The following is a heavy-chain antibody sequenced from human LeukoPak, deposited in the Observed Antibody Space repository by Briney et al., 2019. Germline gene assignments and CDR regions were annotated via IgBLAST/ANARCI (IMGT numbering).Heavy chain of an antibody. CDR3: AKYCGGDCYGMDV. J-gene: IGHJ6*02. Sequence: PGGSLRLSCAASGFSFSSYYMSWVRQAPGKGLGGLALINPDGNERYYVDSVKGRFTISRDNARNSLYLQMNSLRAEDTAVYYCAKYCGGDCYGMDVWGQGTTVTVSS. V-gene: IGHV3-7*01. CDR1: GFSFSSYY. D-gene: IGHD2-21*01. CDR2: INPDGNER.